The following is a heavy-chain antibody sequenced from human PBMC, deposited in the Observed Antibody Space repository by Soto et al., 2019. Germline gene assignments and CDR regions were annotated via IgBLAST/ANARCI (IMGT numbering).Heavy chain of an antibody. D-gene: IGHD3-3*01. CDR3: AHRVLRTVFGLVTTTAIYFDY. J-gene: IGHJ4*02. CDR2: IYWDDDK. Sequence: QITLNESGPAQVNPRQTLTLTCTFSGFSLTTSGVGGGWIRQSPGRAPEWLALIYWDDDKRYSPSLKRRLTITKDASKNQVVLTIADLYPADTATYYCAHRVLRTVFGLVTTTAIYFDYWGQGTPVAVSS. CDR1: GFSLTTSGVG. V-gene: IGHV2-5*02.